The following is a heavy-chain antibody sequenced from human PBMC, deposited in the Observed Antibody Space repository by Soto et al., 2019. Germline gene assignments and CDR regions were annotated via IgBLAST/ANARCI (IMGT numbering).Heavy chain of an antibody. CDR2: ISGSGDST. J-gene: IGHJ4*02. CDR3: AKDFPHPFDY. V-gene: IGHV3-23*01. Sequence: EVQLLESGGGLVQPGGSLRLSCAASGFTFSSYAMSWVRQGPGKGLEWVSAISGSGDSTYYADSVKGRFTISRDNSKNTLHLQMNSLRAEETAVYYCAKDFPHPFDYWGQGTVVTVSS. CDR1: GFTFSSYA.